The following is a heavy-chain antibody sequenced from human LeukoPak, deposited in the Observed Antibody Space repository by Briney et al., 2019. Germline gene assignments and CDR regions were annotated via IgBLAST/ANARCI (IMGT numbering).Heavy chain of an antibody. Sequence: GGSLRLSCAASGFTFSNFWMHWVRQAPGEGLVWVSRIDSDGSGTYYADSVKGRFTISRDNSKNTLYLQMNSLRAEDTAVYYCARYNYDSSGYPYYFDYWGQGTLVTVSS. CDR1: GFTFSNFW. D-gene: IGHD3-22*01. CDR2: IDSDGSGT. J-gene: IGHJ4*02. V-gene: IGHV3-74*01. CDR3: ARYNYDSSGYPYYFDY.